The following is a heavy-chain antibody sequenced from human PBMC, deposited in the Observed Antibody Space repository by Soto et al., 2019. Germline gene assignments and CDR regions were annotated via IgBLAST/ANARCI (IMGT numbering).Heavy chain of an antibody. J-gene: IGHJ4*02. CDR1: GGSFSGYY. D-gene: IGHD5-18*01. V-gene: IGHV4-34*01. CDR2: INHSGST. Sequence: SETLSLTCAVYGGSFSGYYWSWIRQPPGKGLEWIGEINHSGSTNYNPSLKSRVTISVDTSKNQFSLKLSSVTAADTAVYYCARAQDTATAYYFDYWGQGTLVTV. CDR3: ARAQDTATAYYFDY.